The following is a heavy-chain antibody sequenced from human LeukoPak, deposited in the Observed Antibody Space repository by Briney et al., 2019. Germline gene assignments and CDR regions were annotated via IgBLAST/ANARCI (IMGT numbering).Heavy chain of an antibody. CDR1: GSTFSSYD. CDR2: IGTAGDT. Sequence: GGSLRLSCAASGSTFSSYDMHWVRQATGKGLEWVSAIGTAGDTYYPGSVKGRFTISRENAKNSLYLQMNSLRAGDTAVYYCARGGRDGYSSYYYYYGMDVWGQGTTVTVSS. J-gene: IGHJ6*02. CDR3: ARGGRDGYSSYYYYYGMDV. D-gene: IGHD5-24*01. V-gene: IGHV3-13*01.